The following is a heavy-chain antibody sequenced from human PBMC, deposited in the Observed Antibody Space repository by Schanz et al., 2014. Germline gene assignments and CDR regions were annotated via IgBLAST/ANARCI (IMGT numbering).Heavy chain of an antibody. CDR3: ARNRGSGGQNWYFDL. CDR1: GFSFSDYY. J-gene: IGHJ2*01. V-gene: IGHV3-11*05. CDR2: INTGSNYI. Sequence: VQLVESGGGLIQPGGSLRLSCAASGFSFSDYYMSWIRQAPGKGLEWISFINTGSNYINYADSVKGRFTISRDNAKNSLFLQLNRLRADDTAVYYCARNRGSGGQNWYFDLWGRGTLVTVSS. D-gene: IGHD1-26*01.